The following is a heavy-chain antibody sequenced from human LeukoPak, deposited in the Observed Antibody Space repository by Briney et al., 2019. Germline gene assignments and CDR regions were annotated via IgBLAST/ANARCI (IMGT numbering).Heavy chain of an antibody. D-gene: IGHD1-20*01. CDR3: ARDYSITGTNGAFDI. CDR2: IKQDGSEK. Sequence: PGGSLRLSCAASGFTFSSYWMSWVRQAPGKGLEWVANIKQDGSEKYYVDSVKGRFTISRDNAKNSLYLQMNSLRAEDTAVYYCARDYSITGTNGAFDIWGQGTMVTVS. J-gene: IGHJ3*02. CDR1: GFTFSSYW. V-gene: IGHV3-7*01.